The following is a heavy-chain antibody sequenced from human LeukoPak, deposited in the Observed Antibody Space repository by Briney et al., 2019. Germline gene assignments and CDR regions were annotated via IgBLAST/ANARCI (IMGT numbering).Heavy chain of an antibody. J-gene: IGHJ4*02. Sequence: GGSLRLSCAASGFTFSSYEMNWVRQAPGKGLEWVSYISSSGSTIYYADSVKGRFTISRDNAKNSLYLQMNSLRAEDTAVYYCARELLGYDSSGYYSWGQGTLVTASS. CDR2: ISSSGSTI. CDR3: ARELLGYDSSGYYS. CDR1: GFTFSSYE. D-gene: IGHD3-22*01. V-gene: IGHV3-48*03.